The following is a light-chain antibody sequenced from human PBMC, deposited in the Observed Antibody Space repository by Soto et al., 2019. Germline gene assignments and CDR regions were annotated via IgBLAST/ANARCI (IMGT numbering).Light chain of an antibody. CDR1: SSNIGGNY. V-gene: IGLV1-47*01. Sequence: QSVLTQPPSTSGTPGQRVTIPCFGSSSNIGGNYVFWYQHLPGTAPKLLIYRNNQRPSGVPDRFSVSKSGTSASLAISGLGAEDEADYYCATWDASLSGNIIFGGGTQLTVL. CDR2: RNN. CDR3: ATWDASLSGNII. J-gene: IGLJ7*01.